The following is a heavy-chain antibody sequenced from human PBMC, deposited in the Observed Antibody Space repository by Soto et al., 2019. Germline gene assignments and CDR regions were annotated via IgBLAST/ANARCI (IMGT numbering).Heavy chain of an antibody. CDR1: GGTFSSYT. D-gene: IGHD4-4*01. J-gene: IGHJ6*03. CDR2: IIPILGIA. Sequence: QVQLVQSGAEVKKPGSSVKVSCKASGGTFSSYTISWVRQAPGQGLEWMGRIIPILGIANYAQKFQGRVTITADKSTSTAYMELSSLRSEDTAVYYCARGSTTGERNYYYYYMDVWGKGTTVTVSS. V-gene: IGHV1-69*02. CDR3: ARGSTTGERNYYYYYMDV.